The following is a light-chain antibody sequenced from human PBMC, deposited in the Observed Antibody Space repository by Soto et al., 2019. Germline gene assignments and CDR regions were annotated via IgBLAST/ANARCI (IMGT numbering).Light chain of an antibody. V-gene: IGKV3-15*01. Sequence: EIVMTQSPATLSVSPGEGVTLSCRASENVRSKVAWYQQKPGQAPRLLIYGSSTRATGIPDRFRGSGSGTEYTLTISSLQSADFAVYYCQQYNSWPPITFGQGTRLEIK. CDR3: QQYNSWPPIT. CDR2: GSS. J-gene: IGKJ5*01. CDR1: ENVRSK.